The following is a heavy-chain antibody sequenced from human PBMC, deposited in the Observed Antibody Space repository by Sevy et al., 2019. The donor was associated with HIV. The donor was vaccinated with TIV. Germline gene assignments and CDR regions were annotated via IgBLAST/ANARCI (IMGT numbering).Heavy chain of an antibody. CDR2: MKPTSGDT. CDR1: GYTFTNYN. CDR3: TRGPSSGPYSNYYYYSGMDV. J-gene: IGHJ6*02. D-gene: IGHD3-22*01. V-gene: IGHV1-8*01. Sequence: ASVKVSCKASGYTFTNYNINWVRQTPGQGFEWMGWMKPTSGDTGYAQKFQGRVTMTGNTAISTAYMELSSLKSDDTAVYFCTRGPSSGPYSNYYYYSGMDVWGQGTTVTVSS.